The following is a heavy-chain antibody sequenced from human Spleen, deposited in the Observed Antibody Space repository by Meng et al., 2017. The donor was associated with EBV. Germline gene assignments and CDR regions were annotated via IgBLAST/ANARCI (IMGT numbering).Heavy chain of an antibody. J-gene: IGHJ4*02. CDR2: ISSSGSTI. D-gene: IGHD2-21*02. V-gene: IGHV3-11*01. Sequence: QALLEGSGGGFVTPGGSLRLSWSGSGFTFSVYYMSWMRQAPGKGLEWGSYISSSGSTIYYSDSVKGRFTISRDNAKNSLYLQMNTLRAEDTAVYYCSRDGCGGDCYSSFDYWGQGTLVTVSS. CDR3: SRDGCGGDCYSSFDY. CDR1: GFTFSVYY.